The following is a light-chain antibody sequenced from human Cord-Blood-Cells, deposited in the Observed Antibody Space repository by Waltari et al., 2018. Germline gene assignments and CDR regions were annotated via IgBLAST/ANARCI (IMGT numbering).Light chain of an antibody. CDR1: SSDVAGYNY. CDR2: DVS. V-gene: IGLV2-14*03. Sequence: QSALTQPASVSGSPGQSITISCTGTSSDVAGYNYVPWYQQHPGKAPKLMIYDVSNRPSGVSNRFSGSKSGNTASLTISGLQAEDEADYYCSSYTSSSTWVFGGGTKLTVL. CDR3: SSYTSSSTWV. J-gene: IGLJ3*02.